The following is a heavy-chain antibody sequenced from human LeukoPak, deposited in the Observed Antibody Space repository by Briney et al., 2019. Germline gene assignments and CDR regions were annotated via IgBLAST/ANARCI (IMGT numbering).Heavy chain of an antibody. CDR3: ARGAYYDILTGYSAAFDI. CDR1: GGSFSGYY. Sequence: SETLSLTCAVYGGSFSGYYWSWIRQPPGKGLEWIGEINHSGSTDYSPSLKSRVTISVDPSKSQFSLKLSSVTAADTAVYYCARGAYYDILTGYSAAFDIWGQGTMVTVSS. J-gene: IGHJ3*02. CDR2: INHSGST. V-gene: IGHV4-34*01. D-gene: IGHD3-9*01.